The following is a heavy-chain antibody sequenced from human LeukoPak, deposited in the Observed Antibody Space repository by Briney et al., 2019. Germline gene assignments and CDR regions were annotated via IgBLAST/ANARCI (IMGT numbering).Heavy chain of an antibody. J-gene: IGHJ4*02. V-gene: IGHV3-53*01. D-gene: IGHD6-19*01. Sequence: GGSLRLSCAASGFTVTINYMSWVRQAPGKGLEWVSVMYSDGNTDYADSVKGRFTISRDISKNTLYLQMSSLRAEDTAVYYCARDGGSGWSSAFFDHWGQGTLVTVSS. CDR3: ARDGGSGWSSAFFDH. CDR1: GFTVTINY. CDR2: MYSDGNT.